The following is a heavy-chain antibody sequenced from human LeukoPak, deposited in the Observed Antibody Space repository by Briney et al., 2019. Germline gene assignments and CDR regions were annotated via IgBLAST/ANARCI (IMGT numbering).Heavy chain of an antibody. CDR2: IYHSGST. D-gene: IGHD3-3*02. CDR3: ARGGIFGVAGSDAFDI. J-gene: IGHJ3*02. CDR1: GGSISSGGYS. V-gene: IGHV4-30-2*01. Sequence: SQTLSLTCAVSGGSISSGGYSWSWIRQPPGKGLEWIGYIYHSGSTNYNPSLKSRVTISVDTSKNQFSLKLSSVTAADTAVYYCARGGIFGVAGSDAFDIWGQGTMVTVSS.